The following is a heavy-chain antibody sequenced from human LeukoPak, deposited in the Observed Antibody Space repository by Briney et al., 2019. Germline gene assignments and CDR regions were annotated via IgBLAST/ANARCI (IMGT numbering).Heavy chain of an antibody. CDR1: GYSFTSYW. J-gene: IGHJ4*02. Sequence: GESLKISCKGSGYSFTSYWIGWVRQMPGKGLEWMGIIYPGDSDTRYSPSFQGQVTISADKSISTAYLQWSSLKASDTAMYYCARFFNPYYYDSSGYYSSTYPRGYFDYWGQGTLVAVSS. V-gene: IGHV5-51*01. D-gene: IGHD3-22*01. CDR2: IYPGDSDT. CDR3: ARFFNPYYYDSSGYYSSTYPRGYFDY.